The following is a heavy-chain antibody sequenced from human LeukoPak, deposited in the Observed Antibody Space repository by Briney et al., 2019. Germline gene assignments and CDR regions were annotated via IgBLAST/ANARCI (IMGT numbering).Heavy chain of an antibody. J-gene: IGHJ4*02. D-gene: IGHD3-10*01. V-gene: IGHV1-8*03. CDR1: GYTFTSYD. Sequence: ASVKVSCKASGYTFTSYDINWVRQATGQGLEWMGWMNPNSANTGYAQKFQGRVTITRNTSISTAYMELSSLRSEDTAVYYCARAAVLWFGENWGQGTLVTVSS. CDR3: ARAAVLWFGEN. CDR2: MNPNSANT.